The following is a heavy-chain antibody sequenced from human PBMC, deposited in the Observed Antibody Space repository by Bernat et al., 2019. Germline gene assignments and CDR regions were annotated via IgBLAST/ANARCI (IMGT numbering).Heavy chain of an antibody. CDR3: ARFPVTTPNYFDY. Sequence: QVQLQQWGAGLLKPSETLSLTCAVYGGSFSGYYWSWIRQPPGKGLEWIGEINHSGSTNYNPSLKSRVTISVDTSKNQFSLKLSSVTAADTAAYYCARFPVTTPNYFDYWGQGTLVTVSS. CDR1: GGSFSGYY. CDR2: INHSGST. J-gene: IGHJ4*02. D-gene: IGHD4-17*01. V-gene: IGHV4-34*01.